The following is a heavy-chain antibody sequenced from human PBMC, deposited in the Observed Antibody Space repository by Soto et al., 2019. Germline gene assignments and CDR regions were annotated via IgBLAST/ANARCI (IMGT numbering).Heavy chain of an antibody. V-gene: IGHV3-23*01. Sequence: VGSLRLSCAASGFTFSSYAMSWVRQAPGKGLEWVSAISGSGGSTYYADSVKGRFTISRDNSKNTLYLQMNSLRAEDTAVYYCAKTRLPHYYYGMDAWGQGTTVTVSS. CDR2: ISGSGGST. CDR3: AKTRLPHYYYGMDA. D-gene: IGHD6-25*01. J-gene: IGHJ6*02. CDR1: GFTFSSYA.